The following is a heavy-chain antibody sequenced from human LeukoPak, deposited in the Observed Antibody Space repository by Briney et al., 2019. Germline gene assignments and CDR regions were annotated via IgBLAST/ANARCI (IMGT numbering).Heavy chain of an antibody. D-gene: IGHD1-26*01. Sequence: PGGSLRLSCAASGFTVSSNYMSWVRQAPGKGLEWVSVIYSGGSTYYADSVKGRFTISRDNSKNTLCLQMNSLRAEDTAVYYCARPFSGSYWALDYWGQGTLVTVSS. CDR3: ARPFSGSYWALDY. V-gene: IGHV3-53*01. CDR2: IYSGGST. CDR1: GFTVSSNY. J-gene: IGHJ4*02.